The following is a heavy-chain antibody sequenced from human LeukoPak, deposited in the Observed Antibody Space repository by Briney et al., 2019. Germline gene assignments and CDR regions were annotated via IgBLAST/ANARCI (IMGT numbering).Heavy chain of an antibody. CDR3: AKDMGATVTTWGFDY. J-gene: IGHJ4*02. CDR2: ISWDGGST. CDR1: GFTFDDYA. V-gene: IGHV3-43D*03. D-gene: IGHD4-17*01. Sequence: GGSLRLSCAASGFTFDDYAMHWVRQAPGKGLEWVSLISWDGGSTYYADSVKGRFTISRDNSKNSLYLQMNSLRAEDTALYYCAKDMGATVTTWGFDYWGQGTLVTVSS.